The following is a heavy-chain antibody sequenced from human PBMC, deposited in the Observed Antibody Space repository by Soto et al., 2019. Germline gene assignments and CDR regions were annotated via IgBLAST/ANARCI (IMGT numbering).Heavy chain of an antibody. Sequence: ASVKVSCKASGYTFTSYDINWVRQATGQGLEWMGWINPNSGNTDYAQKFQGRVTMTTNTSTSTAYMELRGLRSDDTAVYYCARESDYGDYVNYYYGMDVWGQGTTVTVSS. V-gene: IGHV1-8*01. J-gene: IGHJ6*02. CDR3: ARESDYGDYVNYYYGMDV. CDR1: GYTFTSYD. CDR2: INPNSGNT. D-gene: IGHD4-17*01.